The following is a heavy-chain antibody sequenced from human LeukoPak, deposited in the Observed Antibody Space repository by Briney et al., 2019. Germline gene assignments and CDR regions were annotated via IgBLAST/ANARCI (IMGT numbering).Heavy chain of an antibody. V-gene: IGHV3-9*01. CDR1: GFTFDDYA. D-gene: IGHD6-19*01. Sequence: PGRSLRHSCAASGFTFDDYAMHWVRQAPGKGLEWVSGISWNSGSIGYADSVKGRFTISRDNAKNSLYLQMNSLRAEDTALYYCAKGGEGSGWTYFDYWGQGTLVTVSS. CDR3: AKGGEGSGWTYFDY. CDR2: ISWNSGSI. J-gene: IGHJ4*02.